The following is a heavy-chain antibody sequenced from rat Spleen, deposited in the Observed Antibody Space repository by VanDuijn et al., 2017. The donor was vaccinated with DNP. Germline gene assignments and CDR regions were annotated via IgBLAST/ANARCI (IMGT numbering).Heavy chain of an antibody. D-gene: IGHD1-10*01. CDR3: AKVSYNNYDFDY. CDR1: GFNFNDYW. V-gene: IGHV4-2*01. J-gene: IGHJ2*01. Sequence: EVKLVESGGGLVKPGRSLKLSCAASGFNFNDYWLGWVRQAPGKGLEWIGEINKDSSIINYTPSLKDKFTISRDNAQNTLYLQMSRLGSEDTAIYYCAKVSYNNYDFDYWGQGVMVTVSS. CDR2: INKDSSII.